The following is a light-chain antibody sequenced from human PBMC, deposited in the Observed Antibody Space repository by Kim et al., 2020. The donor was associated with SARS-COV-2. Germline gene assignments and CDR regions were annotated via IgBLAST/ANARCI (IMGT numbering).Light chain of an antibody. CDR3: LLYYGGAQPWV. V-gene: IGLV7-43*01. CDR1: TGADTSGNY. J-gene: IGLJ3*02. CDR2: STT. Sequence: GTVTLTCASSTGADTSGNYPNWFQQKPRQAPRRLIYSTTNKHTWTPARFSGSLLGGKAALTLSGVQPEDEADYYCLLYYGGAQPWVLGGGTQLTVL.